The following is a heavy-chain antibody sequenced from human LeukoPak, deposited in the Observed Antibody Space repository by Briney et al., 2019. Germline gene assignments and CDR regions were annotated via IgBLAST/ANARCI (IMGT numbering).Heavy chain of an antibody. CDR3: ARAGYCSGVRCYPFDY. V-gene: IGHV3-48*03. Sequence: GGSLRLSCAASGLSFSSYEMNWVRQAPGKGLEWISYIGRDGSSTYYADSVKGRFTISRDNAKNSLSLQMNSLRAEDTAVYYCARAGYCSGVRCYPFDYWGQGTLVTVSS. CDR2: IGRDGSST. CDR1: GLSFSSYE. D-gene: IGHD2-15*01. J-gene: IGHJ4*02.